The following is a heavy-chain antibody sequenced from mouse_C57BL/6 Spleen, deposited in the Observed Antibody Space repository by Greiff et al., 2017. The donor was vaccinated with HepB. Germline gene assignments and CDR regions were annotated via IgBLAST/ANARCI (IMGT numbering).Heavy chain of an antibody. D-gene: IGHD2-3*01. Sequence: VQLQQSGAELARPGASVKMSCKASGYTFTSYTMHWVKQRPGQGLEWIGYINPSSGYTKYNQKFKDKATLTADKSSSTAYMQLSSLTSEDSAVYYCARGDDVYPAWFAYWGQGTLVTVSA. V-gene: IGHV1-4*01. CDR2: INPSSGYT. J-gene: IGHJ3*01. CDR1: GYTFTSYT. CDR3: ARGDDVYPAWFAY.